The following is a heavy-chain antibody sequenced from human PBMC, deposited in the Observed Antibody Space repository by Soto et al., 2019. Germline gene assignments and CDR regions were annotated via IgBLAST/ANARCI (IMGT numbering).Heavy chain of an antibody. Sequence: QVQLKEWGPGLVKPSETLSLTCTVSGGSVSSGSHYWSWIRQPPGKGLEWVGYIYNTGSTNYNPPLKSRVTISVDMSKNQFSLKLRSVTTADTAVYYCARNTLHSSSSVYYYYGMDVWGRGTTVTVSS. V-gene: IGHV4-61*01. D-gene: IGHD6-6*01. CDR2: IYNTGST. CDR1: GGSVSSGSHY. J-gene: IGHJ6*02. CDR3: ARNTLHSSSSVYYYYGMDV.